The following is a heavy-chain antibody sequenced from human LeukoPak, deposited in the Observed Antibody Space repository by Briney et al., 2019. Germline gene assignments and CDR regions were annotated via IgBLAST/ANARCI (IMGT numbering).Heavy chain of an antibody. Sequence: GGSLRLSCAASGSTFNSYWMHWVRQAPGKGLVWVSRINSDGSSTSYADSVKGRFTISRDNAKNTLYLQMNSLRGEDTAVYYCATYSSSWHAIDYWGQGTLVTVSS. J-gene: IGHJ4*02. CDR2: INSDGSST. V-gene: IGHV3-74*01. CDR3: ATYSSSWHAIDY. CDR1: GSTFNSYW. D-gene: IGHD6-13*01.